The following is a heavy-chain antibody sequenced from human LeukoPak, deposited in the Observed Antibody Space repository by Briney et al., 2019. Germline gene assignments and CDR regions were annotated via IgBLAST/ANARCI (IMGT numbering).Heavy chain of an antibody. CDR1: GGTFISYA. D-gene: IGHD3-22*01. CDR3: ATRVRDYYDSSGYYYSSSEYFQH. Sequence: ASVKVSCKASGGTFISYAISWVRQAPGQGGEWMGRIIPILGIANYAQKFQGRVTITADKSTSTAYMELSSLRSEDTAVYYCATRVRDYYDSSGYYYSSSEYFQHWGQGTLVTVSS. J-gene: IGHJ1*01. CDR2: IIPILGIA. V-gene: IGHV1-69*04.